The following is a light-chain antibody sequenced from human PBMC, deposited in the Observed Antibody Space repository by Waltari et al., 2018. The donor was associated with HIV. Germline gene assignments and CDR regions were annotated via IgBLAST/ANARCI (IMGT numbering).Light chain of an antibody. J-gene: IGLJ2*01. Sequence: QSALPQPASVSGSPGQSITISCTRTSSDVATFTLVSWYQQHPGKAPKLMIYEVSKRPSGVSDRFSGSKSGDTASLTISGLQAEDEADYYCCSYVSNVIFGGGTKLTVL. CDR3: CSYVSNVI. V-gene: IGLV2-23*02. CDR1: SSDVATFTL. CDR2: EVS.